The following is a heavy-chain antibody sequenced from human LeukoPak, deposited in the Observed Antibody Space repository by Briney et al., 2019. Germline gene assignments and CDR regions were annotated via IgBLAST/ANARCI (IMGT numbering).Heavy chain of an antibody. CDR3: AADRGDYYDSSGIDAFDI. D-gene: IGHD3-22*01. Sequence: GTSAKVSCKASGFTFTSSAVQWVRQARGQRLEWIGWIVVGSGNTNYAQKFQERVTITRDMSTSTAYMELSSLRSEDTAVYYCAADRGDYYDSSGIDAFDIWGQGTMVTVSS. V-gene: IGHV1-58*01. CDR2: IVVGSGNT. CDR1: GFTFTSSA. J-gene: IGHJ3*02.